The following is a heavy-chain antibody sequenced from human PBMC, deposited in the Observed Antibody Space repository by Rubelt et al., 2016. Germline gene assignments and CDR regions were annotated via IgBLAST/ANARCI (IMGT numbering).Heavy chain of an antibody. V-gene: IGHV4-38-2*02. CDR3: ARDLGGGSSAFDY. CDR1: GGSISSNYY. D-gene: IGHD3-16*01. J-gene: IGHJ4*02. Sequence: QLQLQESGPGLVKSSETLSLSCTVSGGSISSNYYWGWIRQTPGKGLEWIGSISHGGNTYYNPSLKSRITMSVDTSKNQFFLNLTSGTAAGTAVYYCARDLGGGSSAFDYWGQGTLVTVSS. CDR2: ISHGGNT.